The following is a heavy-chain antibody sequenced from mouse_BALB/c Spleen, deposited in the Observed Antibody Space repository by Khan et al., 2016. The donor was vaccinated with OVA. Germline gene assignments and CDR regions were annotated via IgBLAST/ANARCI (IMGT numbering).Heavy chain of an antibody. CDR1: GYIFTSYW. CDR2: IYPGTDNT. J-gene: IGHJ2*01. V-gene: IGHV1S132*01. Sequence: VQLQESGAELVRPGTSVRLSCKTSGYIFTSYWIHWVKQRSGQGLEWIARIYPGTDNTYYNEKFKDKATLTADKSSSTAYLQLSSLKSEDSAVFVCAREEALYYFDYWGQGTTLTVSS. D-gene: IGHD3-2*02. CDR3: AREEALYYFDY.